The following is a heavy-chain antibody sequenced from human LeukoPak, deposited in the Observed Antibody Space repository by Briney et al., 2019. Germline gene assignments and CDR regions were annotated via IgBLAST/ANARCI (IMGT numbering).Heavy chain of an antibody. Sequence: GGSLRLSCVASGITFSNYAVSWVRQAPEKGLDWVSVISGSAHKIRYADSVKGRFTISGDNSENIVYLQMNNLRVEDTAVYYCAGRPTGYSSGYIHWGQGTLVTVSS. CDR3: AGRPTGYSSGYIH. D-gene: IGHD5-18*01. CDR1: GITFSNYA. J-gene: IGHJ4*02. V-gene: IGHV3-23*01. CDR2: ISGSAHKI.